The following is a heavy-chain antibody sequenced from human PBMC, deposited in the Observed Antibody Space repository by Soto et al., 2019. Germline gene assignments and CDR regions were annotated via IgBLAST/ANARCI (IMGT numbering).Heavy chain of an antibody. D-gene: IGHD1-1*01. CDR3: ARSYWTSFDY. V-gene: IGHV3-74*01. Sequence: PGGSLRLSCAASGFTFSNYYMHWVRQAPGKGPVWVSRTNSDGSTASYADSVQGRFTISRDNAKNTLYLQMNSLRAEDTAVYYCARSYWTSFDYWGQGTLVTVSS. CDR2: TNSDGSTA. CDR1: GFTFSNYY. J-gene: IGHJ4*02.